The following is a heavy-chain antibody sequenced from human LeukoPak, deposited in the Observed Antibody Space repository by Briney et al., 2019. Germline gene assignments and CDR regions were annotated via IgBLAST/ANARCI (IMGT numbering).Heavy chain of an antibody. J-gene: IGHJ4*02. V-gene: IGHV4-30-2*01. CDR2: IYHSGST. CDR3: ARGGSGYPDY. CDR1: GGSISSGGYS. D-gene: IGHD3-22*01. Sequence: SETLSLTCAVSGGSISSGGYSWGWIRQPPGKGLEWIGYIYHSGSTYYNPSLKSRVTISVDRSKNQFSLKLSSVTAADTAVYYCARGGSGYPDYWGQGTLVTVSS.